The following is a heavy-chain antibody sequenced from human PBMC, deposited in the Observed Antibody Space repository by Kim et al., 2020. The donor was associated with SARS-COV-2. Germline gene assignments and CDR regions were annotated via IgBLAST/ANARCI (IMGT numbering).Heavy chain of an antibody. V-gene: IGHV3-23*01. CDR3: AKGGTGITIFGVVILEDYFDY. J-gene: IGHJ4*02. D-gene: IGHD3-3*01. Sequence: GGSLRLSCAASGFTFSSYVMSWVRQAPGKGLEWVSAISGSGGSTYYADSVKGRFTISRDNSKNTLYLQMNSLRAEDTAVYYCAKGGTGITIFGVVILEDYFDYWGQGTLVTVSS. CDR2: ISGSGGST. CDR1: GFTFSSYV.